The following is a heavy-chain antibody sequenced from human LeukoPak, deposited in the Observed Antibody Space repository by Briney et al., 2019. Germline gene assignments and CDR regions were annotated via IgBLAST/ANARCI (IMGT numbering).Heavy chain of an antibody. CDR2: IRYDGSNK. J-gene: IGHJ4*02. D-gene: IGHD3-22*01. Sequence: GGSLRLSCAASGFTFSSYGMHWVRQAPGKGLEWVAFIRYDGSNKYYADSVKGRFTISRDNSKNTLYLQMNSLRAEDTAVYYCAKRHYDSSAGDSWGQGTLVTVSS. CDR1: GFTFSSYG. CDR3: AKRHYDSSAGDS. V-gene: IGHV3-30*02.